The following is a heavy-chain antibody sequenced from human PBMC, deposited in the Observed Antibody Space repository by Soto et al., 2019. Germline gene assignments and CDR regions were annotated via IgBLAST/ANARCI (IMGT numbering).Heavy chain of an antibody. CDR3: ARQTTYSSSWHDY. J-gene: IGHJ4*02. D-gene: IGHD6-13*01. CDR1: GGSTSSYY. V-gene: IGHV4-4*07. CDR2: IYTSGNT. Sequence: SETLSLTCTVSGGSTSSYYCSWIRQPAGKGLEWIGRIYTSGNTNYNPSLKSRLSMSVDTSKNQFSLKLSSVTAADTAVYYCARQTTYSSSWHDYWGQGTLVTVSS.